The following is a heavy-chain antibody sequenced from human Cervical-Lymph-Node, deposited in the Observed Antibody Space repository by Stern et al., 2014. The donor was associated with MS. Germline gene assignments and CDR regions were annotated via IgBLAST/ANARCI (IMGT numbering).Heavy chain of an antibody. Sequence: MQLVQSGPEVKRPGESLQISCPASGYTVTSYWIGWARQMHGKGLKWIAIIFPGGSDIRYSPSFQGQVTISADKSSSPAYLQWNNLKASDTAIYYCARQRYFDYWGQGTLVTVSS. V-gene: IGHV5-51*01. CDR1: GYTVTSYW. J-gene: IGHJ4*02. CDR2: IFPGGSDI. CDR3: ARQRYFDY.